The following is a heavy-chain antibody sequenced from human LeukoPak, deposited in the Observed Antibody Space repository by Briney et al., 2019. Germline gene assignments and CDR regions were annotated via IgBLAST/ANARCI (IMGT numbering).Heavy chain of an antibody. CDR1: GGSISSGSYY. Sequence: PSQTLSLTYTVSGGSISSGSYYWSWIRQPAGKGLEWIGRIYTSGSTNYNPSLKSRVTISVDTSKNQFSLKLSSVTAADTAVYYCAGDTAMARIDYWGQGTLVTVSS. D-gene: IGHD5-18*01. J-gene: IGHJ4*02. CDR3: AGDTAMARIDY. V-gene: IGHV4-61*02. CDR2: IYTSGST.